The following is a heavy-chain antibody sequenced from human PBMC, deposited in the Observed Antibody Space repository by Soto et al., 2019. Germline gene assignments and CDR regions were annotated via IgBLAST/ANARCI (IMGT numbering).Heavy chain of an antibody. CDR3: AKGDTTDPLHY. V-gene: IGHV3-33*06. J-gene: IGHJ4*02. D-gene: IGHD2-2*01. Sequence: PGGSLRLSCTASGFIFSRYGMHWVRQAPGKGLEWVAVTWYDGSNKYYADSVKGRFTISRDNSKNTLYLQMDSLRVEDTAVYYCAKGDTTDPLHYWGQGTLVTVSS. CDR1: GFIFSRYG. CDR2: TWYDGSNK.